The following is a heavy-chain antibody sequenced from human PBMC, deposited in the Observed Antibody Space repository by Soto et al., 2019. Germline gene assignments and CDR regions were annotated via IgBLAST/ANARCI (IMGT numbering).Heavy chain of an antibody. CDR1: GGSISSYY. J-gene: IGHJ6*02. D-gene: IGHD3-22*01. Sequence: SETLSLTCTVSGGSISSYYWSWIRQPPGKGLEWIGYIYYSGSTNYNPSLKSRVTISVDTSKNQFSLKLSSVTAADTAVYYCARRHHFDNLWGGYYYYALDVRGQGITVTVSS. V-gene: IGHV4-59*08. CDR3: ARRHHFDNLWGGYYYYALDV. CDR2: IYYSGST.